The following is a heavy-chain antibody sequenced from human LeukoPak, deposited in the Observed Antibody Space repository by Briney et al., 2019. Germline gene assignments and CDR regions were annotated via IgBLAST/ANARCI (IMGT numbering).Heavy chain of an antibody. Sequence: SETLSLTCTVSGDSISSYYWSWIRQSPGKGLECIGEINHSGSTNYNPSLKSRVTISVDTSKNQISLKLNSVTAADTAVYYCGRDSRGPDYWGQGTLVTVSS. V-gene: IGHV4-34*01. CDR2: INHSGST. J-gene: IGHJ4*02. CDR3: GRDSRGPDY. D-gene: IGHD3-22*01. CDR1: GDSISSYY.